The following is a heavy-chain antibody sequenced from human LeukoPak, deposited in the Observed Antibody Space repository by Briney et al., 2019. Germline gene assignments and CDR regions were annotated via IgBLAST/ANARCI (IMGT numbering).Heavy chain of an antibody. V-gene: IGHV3-30*02. CDR2: IRYNGSNK. CDR3: ATSYDSSGYFWSGSYY. D-gene: IGHD3-22*01. Sequence: PGGSLRLSCAASGFTFNSYGMHWVRQAPGKGLEWVAFIRYNGSNKYYADSVKGRFTISRDNSKNTLYLQMNSLRAEDTAVYYCATSYDSSGYFWSGSYYWGQGTLVTVSS. CDR1: GFTFNSYG. J-gene: IGHJ4*02.